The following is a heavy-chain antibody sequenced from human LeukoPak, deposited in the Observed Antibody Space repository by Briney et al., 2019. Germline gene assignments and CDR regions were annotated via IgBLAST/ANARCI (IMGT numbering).Heavy chain of an antibody. CDR1: GGSVSSGSYY. J-gene: IGHJ4*02. D-gene: IGHD3-9*01. CDR2: IYYSGST. V-gene: IGHV4-61*01. Sequence: SETLSLTCTVSGGSVSSGSYYWSWIRQPPGKGLEWIGYIYYSGSTNYNPSLKSRVTISVDTSKNQFSLKLSSVTAADTAVYYCVRGHTILTDWGQGTLVTVSS. CDR3: VRGHTILTD.